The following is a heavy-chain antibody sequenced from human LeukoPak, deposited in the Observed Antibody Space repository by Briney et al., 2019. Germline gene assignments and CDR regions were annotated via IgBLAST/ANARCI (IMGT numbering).Heavy chain of an antibody. V-gene: IGHV3-11*04. CDR1: GFTFSDYY. J-gene: IGHJ4*02. Sequence: SGGSLRLSCAASGFTFSDYYMSWIRQAPGKGLEWVSYISSSGSTIYYADSVKGRFTISRDNAKNTVYLQMNSLRAEDTAVYYCVRDWGYDSSGYWQKYFDTWGQGTLVTVSS. CDR3: VRDWGYDSSGYWQKYFDT. CDR2: ISSSGSTI. D-gene: IGHD3-22*01.